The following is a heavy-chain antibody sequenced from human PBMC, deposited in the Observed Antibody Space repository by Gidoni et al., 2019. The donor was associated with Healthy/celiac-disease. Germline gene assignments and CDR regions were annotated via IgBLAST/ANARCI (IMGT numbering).Heavy chain of an antibody. CDR2: IIPILGIA. CDR3: ARVYLDSRGYYYGMDV. Sequence: QVQLVQSGAEVKKPGSSVKVSCKASGGTFSRYAISWVRQAPGQGLEWMGRIIPILGIANYAQKFQGRVTITADKSTSTAYMELSSLRSEDTAVYYCARVYLDSRGYYYGMDVWGQGTTVTVSS. V-gene: IGHV1-69*04. CDR1: GGTFSRYA. J-gene: IGHJ6*02. D-gene: IGHD2-15*01.